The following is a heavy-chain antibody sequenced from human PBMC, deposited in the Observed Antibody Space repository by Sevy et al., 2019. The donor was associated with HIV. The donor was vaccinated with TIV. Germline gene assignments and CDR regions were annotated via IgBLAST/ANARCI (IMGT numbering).Heavy chain of an antibody. D-gene: IGHD1-1*01. CDR3: VKMETVRYYGMDV. Sequence: SETLSLTCNVSGGSMSSSYYWGWVRQAPGKGLVWIGSIYYTGSTYYRPSLKSRVTVTVDRSKKLLSLRLSSVTAADTALYYCVKMETVRYYGMDVWGQGIMVTVSS. CDR1: GGSMSSSYY. CDR2: IYYTGST. J-gene: IGHJ6*02. V-gene: IGHV4-39*02.